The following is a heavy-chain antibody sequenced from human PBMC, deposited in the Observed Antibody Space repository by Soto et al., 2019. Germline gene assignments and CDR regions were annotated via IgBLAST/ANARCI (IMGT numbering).Heavy chain of an antibody. CDR1: GGAISGYY. D-gene: IGHD3-3*01. CDR2: IYSSGGT. CDR3: ARGQRFSDSFDP. Sequence: PLETLSLTCTVSGGAISGYYWTWIRQPAGKGLEWIGRIYSSGGTKYNPSLKSRVDMSLDMSKNQFSLRLNSVTAADTAVYYCARGQRFSDSFDPWGQGTLVTVPQ. V-gene: IGHV4-4*07. J-gene: IGHJ5*02.